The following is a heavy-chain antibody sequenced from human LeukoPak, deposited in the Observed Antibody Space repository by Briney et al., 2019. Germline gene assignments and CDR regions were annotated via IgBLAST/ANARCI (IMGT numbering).Heavy chain of an antibody. D-gene: IGHD3-3*01. CDR3: TTRFLGSYFDY. J-gene: IGHJ4*02. CDR1: GFTFSSYA. CDR2: ISGSGGST. V-gene: IGHV3-23*01. Sequence: AGGSLRLSCAASGFTFSSYAMSWVRQAPGKGLEWVSAISGSGGSTYYADSVKGRFTISRDNSKNTLYLQMNSLRAEDTAVYYCTTRFLGSYFDYWGQGTLVTVSS.